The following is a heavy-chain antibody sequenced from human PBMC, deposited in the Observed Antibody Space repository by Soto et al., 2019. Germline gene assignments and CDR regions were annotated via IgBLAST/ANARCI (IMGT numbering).Heavy chain of an antibody. D-gene: IGHD2-21*01. V-gene: IGHV2-5*02. CDR2: IYWDDDK. CDR3: ARVYNIELVHYVFAY. Sequence: SGAELRYHKRRLTLACSSSGFSFRNSGDGVGWIRQPPGKALEWLALIYWDDDKRYSPSLKSRLTITKDNSKNQVVLTMTNMDPVDTATYYCARVYNIELVHYVFAYWGQGTLVTVSS. CDR1: GFSFRNSGDG. J-gene: IGHJ4*02.